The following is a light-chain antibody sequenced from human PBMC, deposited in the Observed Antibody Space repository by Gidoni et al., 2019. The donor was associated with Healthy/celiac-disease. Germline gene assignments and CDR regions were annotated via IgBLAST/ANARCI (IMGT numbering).Light chain of an antibody. CDR2: GAS. CDR3: QQYGSSPRT. Sequence: VFTQSPGTLSLSPGEGATLSCRASTSVSSSYLTWYQQKPGQAPRLLIYGASSRATGIPERFSGSGSGTDFTLTISRLEPEDFAVYYCQQYGSSPRTFGQGTKVEIK. V-gene: IGKV3-20*01. J-gene: IGKJ1*01. CDR1: TSVSSSY.